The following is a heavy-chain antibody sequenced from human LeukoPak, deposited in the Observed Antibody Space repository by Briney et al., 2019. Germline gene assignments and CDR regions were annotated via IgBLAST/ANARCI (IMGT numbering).Heavy chain of an antibody. V-gene: IGHV4-31*03. CDR3: ARRQLRGAFDY. CDR2: IYYSGST. Sequence: SSETLSLTCTVSGGSISSGGYYWSWIRQHPGKGLEWIGYIYYSGSTYYNPSLKSRVTISVDTSKNQFSLKLSSVTAADTAVYYCARRQLRGAFDYWGQGTLVTVSS. CDR1: GGSISSGGYY. J-gene: IGHJ4*02. D-gene: IGHD1-1*01.